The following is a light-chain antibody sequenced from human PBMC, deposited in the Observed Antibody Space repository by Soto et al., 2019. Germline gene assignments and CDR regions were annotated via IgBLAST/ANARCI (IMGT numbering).Light chain of an antibody. Sequence: QSALTQPRSVSGSPGQSVTISCTGTSTDVGGYNYVSWYQQHPGKVPKLMLYDVSKRPSGVPDRFSGSKSGNTASLTISGLQAEDWADYYCCSYAGRDTLYVFGIGTKLPVL. CDR1: STDVGGYNY. V-gene: IGLV2-11*01. CDR3: CSYAGRDTLYV. J-gene: IGLJ1*01. CDR2: DVS.